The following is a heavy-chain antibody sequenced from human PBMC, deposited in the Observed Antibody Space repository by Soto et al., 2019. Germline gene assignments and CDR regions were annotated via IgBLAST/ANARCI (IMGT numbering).Heavy chain of an antibody. CDR1: RFTFRNYG. V-gene: IGHV3-33*01. D-gene: IGHD3-22*01. CDR2: IWYDGSTK. CDR3: ARYSYDSSGFSRGFEH. J-gene: IGHJ4*02. Sequence: QVQLVESGGGVVQPGRSLTLSCAASRFTFRNYGMHWVRQAPGKGLEWVAIIWYDGSTKYHADSLQGRFTISRDNSKNTLYLQMSSLRADDTAVYYCARYSYDSSGFSRGFEHWGQGTLVTVSS.